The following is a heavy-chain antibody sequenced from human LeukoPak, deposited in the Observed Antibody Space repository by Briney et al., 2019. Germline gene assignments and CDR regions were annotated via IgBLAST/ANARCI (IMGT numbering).Heavy chain of an antibody. V-gene: IGHV1-8*03. CDR2: MNPNSGNT. D-gene: IGHD3-10*01. Sequence: GASVKVSCKASGYTFTSYDINWVRQATGQGLEWMGWMNPNSGNTGYAQKFQGRVTITRNTSISTAYMELSSLRSEDTAVYYCARDRITMVRGPPAGNYYYYYYMDVWGKGTTVTISS. J-gene: IGHJ6*03. CDR1: GYTFTSYD. CDR3: ARDRITMVRGPPAGNYYYYYYMDV.